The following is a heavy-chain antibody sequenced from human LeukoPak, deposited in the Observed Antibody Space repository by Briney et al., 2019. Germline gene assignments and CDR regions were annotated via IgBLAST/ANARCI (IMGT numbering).Heavy chain of an antibody. CDR3: ARDKVYYGMDV. J-gene: IGHJ6*02. Sequence: SETLSLTCAVSGGSLSSYYWSWVRQPAGKGLEWIGRIYTSGSTNYNPSLTSRVTMSVDTSKNQFSLKLSSVTAADTAVYYCARDKVYYGMDVWGQGTTVTVSS. CDR2: IYTSGST. CDR1: GGSLSSYY. V-gene: IGHV4-4*07.